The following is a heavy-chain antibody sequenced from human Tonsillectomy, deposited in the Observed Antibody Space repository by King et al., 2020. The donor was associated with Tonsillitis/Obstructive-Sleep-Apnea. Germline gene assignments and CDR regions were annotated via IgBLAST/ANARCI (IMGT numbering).Heavy chain of an antibody. Sequence: VQLVESGAEVKKPGESLKISCKGSGYSFTSYWIGWVRQMAGKGLEWMGIIYPCDSDPRYSPAFQGQVTISPDKSISTAYRQWSSLKASDTAMYYCARHPNGGVYCSGGSCYSGQYWYFDLWGRGTLVTVSS. CDR2: IYPCDSDP. V-gene: IGHV5-51*01. CDR1: GYSFTSYW. D-gene: IGHD2-15*01. CDR3: ARHPNGGVYCSGGSCYSGQYWYFDL. J-gene: IGHJ2*01.